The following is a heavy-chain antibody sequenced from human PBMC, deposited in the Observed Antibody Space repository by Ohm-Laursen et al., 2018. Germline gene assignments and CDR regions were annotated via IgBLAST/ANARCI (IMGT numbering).Heavy chain of an antibody. CDR3: ARGSRGYYH. V-gene: IGHV4-34*01. Sequence: GTLSLTCAVYGGSFSGYYWSWIRQPPGKGLEWIGKINHSGSTNYNPSLKSRVTISVDTSKNQFFLKLSSVTAADTAVYYCARGSRGYYHWGQGTLVTVSS. CDR1: GGSFSGYY. D-gene: IGHD3-22*01. CDR2: INHSGST. J-gene: IGHJ5*02.